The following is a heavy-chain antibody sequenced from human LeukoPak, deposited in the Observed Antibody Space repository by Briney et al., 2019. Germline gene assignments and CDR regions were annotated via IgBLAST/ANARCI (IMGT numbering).Heavy chain of an antibody. V-gene: IGHV1-2*06. CDR2: INPNSGGT. CDR1: GYTFTGYY. J-gene: IGHJ4*02. CDR3: ARVGYSYGYVMNFDY. Sequence: ASVKVSCKASGYTFTGYYMHWVRQAPGQGLERMGRINPNSGGTNYAQKFQGRVTMTRDTSISTAYMELSRLRSDDTAVYYCARVGYSYGYVMNFDYWGQGTLVTVSS. D-gene: IGHD5-18*01.